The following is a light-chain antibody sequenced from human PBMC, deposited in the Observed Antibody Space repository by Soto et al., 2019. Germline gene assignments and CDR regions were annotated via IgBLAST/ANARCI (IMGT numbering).Light chain of an antibody. CDR2: EGS. CDR1: SSDVGSYNL. CDR3: CSYAGGSTLV. J-gene: IGLJ2*01. V-gene: IGLV2-23*01. Sequence: QSALTQPASVSGSPGQSITISCTGTSSDVGSYNLVSWYQQHPGKAPKLMIYEGSKRPSGGSNRFSGSKSGNTASLTISGLQAEDEADYYCCSYAGGSTLVFGGGTQLTVL.